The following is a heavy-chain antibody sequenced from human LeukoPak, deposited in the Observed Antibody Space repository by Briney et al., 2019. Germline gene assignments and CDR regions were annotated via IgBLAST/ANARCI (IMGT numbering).Heavy chain of an antibody. V-gene: IGHV3-48*03. CDR1: GFTFSTYE. D-gene: IGHD1-26*01. CDR3: ARGRSGSYHRYFEY. CDR2: ISSSGSTI. J-gene: IGHJ4*02. Sequence: GGSLRLSCAACGFTFSTYEMNWVRQAPGKGLEWVSYISSSGSTIYYADSVKGRFTISRDNAKNSLYLQMNSLRAEDTAVYYCARGRSGSYHRYFEYWGQGTLVTVSS.